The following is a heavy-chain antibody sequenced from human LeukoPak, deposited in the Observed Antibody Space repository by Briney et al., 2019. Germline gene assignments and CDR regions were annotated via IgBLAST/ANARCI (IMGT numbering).Heavy chain of an antibody. V-gene: IGHV4-38-2*02. CDR1: GYSLSSGFF. Sequence: PSETLSLTCTVSGYSLSSGFFCDWIRQSPGKGLEWIGSFSHRGGSYHNPSLKSRVTISVDTSKNQFSLKLLSVTAADTAVYYCARTDPVYSSGWYLNWFDPWGQGTLVTVSS. J-gene: IGHJ5*02. CDR2: FSHRGGS. CDR3: ARTDPVYSSGWYLNWFDP. D-gene: IGHD6-19*01.